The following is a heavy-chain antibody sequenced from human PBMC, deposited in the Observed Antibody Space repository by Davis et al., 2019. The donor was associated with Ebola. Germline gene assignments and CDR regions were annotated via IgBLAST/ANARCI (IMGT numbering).Heavy chain of an antibody. J-gene: IGHJ3*02. CDR3: AREGGRYYDSSGYVFDI. Sequence: ASVTVSCKASEYRFTSYYMHWVRQAPGQGLEWMGIINPITGGTSYAQNFQVRVNMTRDTSTSTVYMELSSLRSEDTAVYYCAREGGRYYDSSGYVFDIWGQGTMVKVSS. D-gene: IGHD3-22*01. V-gene: IGHV1-46*01. CDR2: INPITGGT. CDR1: EYRFTSYY.